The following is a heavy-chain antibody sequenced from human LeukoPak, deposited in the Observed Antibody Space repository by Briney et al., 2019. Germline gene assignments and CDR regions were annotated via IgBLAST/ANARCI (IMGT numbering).Heavy chain of an antibody. CDR3: ARDSLTIHAFDI. CDR1: GGSISSYY. Sequence: SETLSLTCTVSGGSISSYYWSWIRQPPGKGLEWIGYIYYSGSTNYNPSLESRVTISVDTSKNQFSLKLSSVTAADTAVYYCARDSLTIHAFDIWGQGTMVTVSS. J-gene: IGHJ3*02. V-gene: IGHV4-59*01. D-gene: IGHD3-3*01. CDR2: IYYSGST.